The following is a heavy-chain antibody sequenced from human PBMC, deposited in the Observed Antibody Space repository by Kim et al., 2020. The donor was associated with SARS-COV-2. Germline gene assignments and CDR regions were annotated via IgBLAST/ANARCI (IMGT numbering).Heavy chain of an antibody. J-gene: IGHJ3*02. D-gene: IGHD2-15*01. V-gene: IGHV3-21*01. Sequence: ADAVKGRFTISRDNAKNSLYLQMTSLRAEDTAVYYCARPIVVDYSRAFDIWGQGTMVTVSS. CDR3: ARPIVVDYSRAFDI.